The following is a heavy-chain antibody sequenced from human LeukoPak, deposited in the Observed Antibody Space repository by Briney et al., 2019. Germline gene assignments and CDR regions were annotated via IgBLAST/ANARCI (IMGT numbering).Heavy chain of an antibody. CDR3: ARPLAGNYYYYMDV. CDR1: GYTFTSYA. J-gene: IGHJ6*03. D-gene: IGHD6-6*01. CDR2: MNPNSGNT. Sequence: ASVKLSCKASGYTFTSYAINCVRQATGQGLEWMGWMNPNSGNTGYAQKFQGRVTITRNTSISTAYMELSSLRSEDTGAYYCARPLAGNYYYYMDVWGKGTTVTVSS. V-gene: IGHV1-8*03.